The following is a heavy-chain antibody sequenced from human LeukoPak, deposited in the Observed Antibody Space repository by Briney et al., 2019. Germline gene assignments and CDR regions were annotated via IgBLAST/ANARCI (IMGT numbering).Heavy chain of an antibody. Sequence: GGSLRLSCAASGFTFSDFYMNWVRQAPGKGLEWVSHISSSGGSKYYADSVKGRFTIYRDNAKPSLYLQMNSLRAEDTAVYYCARHHSSGAFFDLWGREAWSPSPQ. CDR2: ISSSGGSK. V-gene: IGHV3-11*04. D-gene: IGHD4-11*01. J-gene: IGHJ4*02. CDR1: GFTFSDFY. CDR3: ARHHSSGAFFDL.